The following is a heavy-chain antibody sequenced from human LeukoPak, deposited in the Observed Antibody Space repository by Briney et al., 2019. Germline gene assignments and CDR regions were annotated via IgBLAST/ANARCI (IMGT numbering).Heavy chain of an antibody. CDR1: GFTFSSYA. Sequence: SGGSLRLSCAASGFTFSSYAMHWVRQAPGKGLEWVAVISYDGSNKYYADSVKGRFTISRDNSKNTLYLQMNSLRAEDTAVYYCTRRGWNSMDVWGQGTTVTVSS. V-gene: IGHV3-30-3*01. CDR3: TRRGWNSMDV. J-gene: IGHJ6*02. D-gene: IGHD1-1*01. CDR2: ISYDGSNK.